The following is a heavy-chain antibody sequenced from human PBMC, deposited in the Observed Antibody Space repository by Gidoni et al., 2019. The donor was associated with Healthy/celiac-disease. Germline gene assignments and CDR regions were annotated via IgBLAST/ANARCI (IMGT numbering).Heavy chain of an antibody. Sequence: VPLVQSGAEVKKPGESLQISCKGSGYSFTIYWLGWVRQMPGKGLEWMGSIYPGDSDTRYSPSFQGTVTSSADKSISTAYLQWSSLKASDTAMYYCARHGTTVVTGVDYWGQGTLVTVSS. D-gene: IGHD4-17*01. J-gene: IGHJ4*02. CDR2: IYPGDSDT. CDR1: GYSFTIYW. CDR3: ARHGTTVVTGVDY. V-gene: IGHV5-51*01.